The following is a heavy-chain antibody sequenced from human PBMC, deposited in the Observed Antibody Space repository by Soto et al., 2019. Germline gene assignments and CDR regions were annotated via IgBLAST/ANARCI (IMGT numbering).Heavy chain of an antibody. D-gene: IGHD2-15*01. J-gene: IGHJ4*02. V-gene: IGHV3-23*01. Sequence: EVQLLESGGGLVQPGGSLRLSCAASGVTFSSYAMSWVRQAPGKGLEWVSAISGSGGSTYYADSVKGRFTISRDNSKNTLYLQMNSLRAEDTAVYYCAKVLGVVVAATLDYWGQGTLVTVSS. CDR3: AKVLGVVVAATLDY. CDR1: GVTFSSYA. CDR2: ISGSGGST.